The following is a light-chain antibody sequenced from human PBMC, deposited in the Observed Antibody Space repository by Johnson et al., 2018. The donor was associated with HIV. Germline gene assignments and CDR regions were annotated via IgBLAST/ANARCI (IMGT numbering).Light chain of an antibody. CDR2: DNN. J-gene: IGLJ1*01. V-gene: IGLV1-51*01. CDR1: SSNIGNNY. CDR3: GAWDSSLGAHYV. Sequence: HSVLTQPPSVSAAPGQRVTISCSGSSSNIGNNYVSWYQQLPGTAPKLLIYDNNKRPSGIPDRFSASMSGTSATLDITGLQTGDEGDYSCGAWDSSLGAHYVFGTGTRVTVL.